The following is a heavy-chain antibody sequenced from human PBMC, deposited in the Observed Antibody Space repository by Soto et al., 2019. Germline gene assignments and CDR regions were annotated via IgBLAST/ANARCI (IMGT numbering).Heavy chain of an antibody. Sequence: GGSLRLSCAASGFTFSDSYMSWIRQAPGKGLEWVSYISSSSSYTNYADSVKGRFTISRDNAKNSLYLQMNSLRAEDTAVYYCARVGHQNRYYYYGMDVWGQGTTVTVSS. V-gene: IGHV3-11*06. CDR2: ISSSSSYT. J-gene: IGHJ6*02. CDR1: GFTFSDSY. CDR3: ARVGHQNRYYYYGMDV.